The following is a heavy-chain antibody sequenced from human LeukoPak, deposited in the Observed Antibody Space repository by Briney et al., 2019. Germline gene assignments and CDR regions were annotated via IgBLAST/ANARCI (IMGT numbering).Heavy chain of an antibody. D-gene: IGHD3-10*01. CDR1: GFTFSSYG. Sequence: PGGSLRLSCAASGFTFSSYGMHWARQAPGKGLEWVAVISYDGSNKYYADSVKGRFTISRDNSKNTLYLQMNSLRAEDTAVYYCAKEAAYYYGSRWFDPWGQGTLVTVSS. J-gene: IGHJ5*02. CDR2: ISYDGSNK. V-gene: IGHV3-30*18. CDR3: AKEAAYYYGSRWFDP.